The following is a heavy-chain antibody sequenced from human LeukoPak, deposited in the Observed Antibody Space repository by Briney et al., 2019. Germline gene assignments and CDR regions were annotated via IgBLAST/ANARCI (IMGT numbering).Heavy chain of an antibody. V-gene: IGHV3-23*01. CDR2: ISGSGGST. D-gene: IGHD6-13*01. CDR1: GFTFSSYA. Sequence: GGSLRLSCAASGFTFSSYAMSWVRQAPGKGLEWVSAISGSGGSTYYAGSVKGRFTISGDNSKNTLYLQMNSLRAEDTAVYYCAKGIAAADFNWFDPWGQGTPVTVSS. CDR3: AKGIAAADFNWFDP. J-gene: IGHJ5*02.